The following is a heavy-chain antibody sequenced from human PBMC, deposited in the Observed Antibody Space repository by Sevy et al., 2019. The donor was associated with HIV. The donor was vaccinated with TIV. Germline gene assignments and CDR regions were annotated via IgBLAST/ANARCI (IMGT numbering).Heavy chain of an antibody. D-gene: IGHD3-3*01. J-gene: IGHJ4*02. CDR3: AKGKVRLLEWLFDY. V-gene: IGHV3-30*02. CDR2: IGYDGSNK. CDR1: GFTFSSYG. Sequence: EGPLRLSCAASGFTFSSYGMHWVRQAPGKELEWVAFIGYDGSNKYYADSVKGRFTISRDNSKNTLYLQMNSLRAEDTAVYYCAKGKVRLLEWLFDYWGQGTLVTVSS.